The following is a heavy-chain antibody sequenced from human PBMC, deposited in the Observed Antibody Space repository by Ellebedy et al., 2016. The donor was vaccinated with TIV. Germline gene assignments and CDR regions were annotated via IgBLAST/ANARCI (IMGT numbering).Heavy chain of an antibody. V-gene: IGHV3-48*01. D-gene: IGHD1-26*01. Sequence: GESLKISXAASGFTFSSYSMNWVRQAPGKGLEWVSYISSSSSTIYFADSVKGRFTISRDNSKNTVYLQMNSLRSEDTAVYYCRPGHYPDAWGQGTLVTVSS. J-gene: IGHJ5*02. CDR1: GFTFSSYS. CDR2: ISSSSSTI. CDR3: RPGHYPDA.